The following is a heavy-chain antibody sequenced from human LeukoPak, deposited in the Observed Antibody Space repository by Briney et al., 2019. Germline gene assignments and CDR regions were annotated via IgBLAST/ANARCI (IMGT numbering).Heavy chain of an antibody. J-gene: IGHJ4*02. D-gene: IGHD3-9*01. CDR2: INPNSGGT. V-gene: IGHV1-2*02. CDR1: GYTFTGYY. CDR3: ARGVDILTGYYDADY. Sequence: ASVKLAFKASGYTFTGYYMHWVRQAPGQGLEWMGWINPNSGGTNYAQKFQGRVTMTRDTSISTAYMELSRLRSDDTAVYYCARGVDILTGYYDADYWGQGTLVTVSS.